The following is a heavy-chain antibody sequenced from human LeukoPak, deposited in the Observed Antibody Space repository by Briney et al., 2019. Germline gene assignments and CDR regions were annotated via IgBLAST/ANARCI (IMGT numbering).Heavy chain of an antibody. CDR1: GFTFSSYE. CDR3: AKDGRLALIYDILTGSPYAFDI. Sequence: GGSLRLSCAASGFTFSSYEMNWVRQAPGKGLEWVAFIRYDGSNKYYADSVKGRLTISRDNSKNTLYLQMNSLRAEDTAVYYCAKDGRLALIYDILTGSPYAFDIWGQGTMVTVSS. D-gene: IGHD3-9*01. J-gene: IGHJ3*02. CDR2: IRYDGSNK. V-gene: IGHV3-30*02.